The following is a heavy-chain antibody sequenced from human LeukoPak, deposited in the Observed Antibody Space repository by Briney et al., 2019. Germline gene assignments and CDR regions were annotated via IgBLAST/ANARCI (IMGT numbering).Heavy chain of an antibody. CDR2: INYSGST. J-gene: IGHJ6*03. Sequence: PSETLSLTCTVSGGSISSSSYYWGWIRQPPGKGREWIGSINYSGSTYYNPSLRSGVTISVERSKTEFSLRLSSGTAAAAAEYYCARGYCSGGSCYSSYYYSYMDVWGKGTTVTVSS. V-gene: IGHV4-39*07. CDR1: GGSISSSSYY. D-gene: IGHD2-15*01. CDR3: ARGYCSGGSCYSSYYYSYMDV.